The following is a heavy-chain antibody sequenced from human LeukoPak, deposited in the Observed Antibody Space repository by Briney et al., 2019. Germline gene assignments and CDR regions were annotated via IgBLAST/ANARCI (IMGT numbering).Heavy chain of an antibody. J-gene: IGHJ5*02. V-gene: IGHV1-2*02. D-gene: IGHD5-18*01. CDR3: ARGPRGYSYAPGNWFDP. Sequence: GASVKVSCKASGYTFTSYGISWVRQAPGQGLEWMGWINPNSGGTNYAQKFQGRVTMTRDTSISTAYMELSRLRSDDTAVYYCARGPRGYSYAPGNWFDPWGQGTLVTVSS. CDR2: INPNSGGT. CDR1: GYTFTSYG.